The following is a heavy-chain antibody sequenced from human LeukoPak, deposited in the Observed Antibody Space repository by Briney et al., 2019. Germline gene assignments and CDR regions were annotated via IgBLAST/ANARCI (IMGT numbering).Heavy chain of an antibody. D-gene: IGHD6-13*01. CDR3: ARQILYSSSWYYWFDP. CDR2: IYPGDSDT. CDR1: GYSFTSYW. Sequence: NRGESLKISCKGSGYSFTSYWIGWVRQMPGKGLEWMGIIYPGDSDTRYSPSFQGQVTISADKSISTAYLQWSSLKASDTAMYYCARQILYSSSWYYWFDPWGQGTLVTVSS. V-gene: IGHV5-51*01. J-gene: IGHJ5*02.